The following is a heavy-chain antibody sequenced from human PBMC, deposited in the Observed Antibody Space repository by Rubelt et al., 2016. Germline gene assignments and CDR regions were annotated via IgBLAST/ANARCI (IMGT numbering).Heavy chain of an antibody. CDR1: GGTFSSYA. V-gene: IGHV1-69*01. J-gene: IGHJ4*02. Sequence: QVQLVQSGAEVKKPGSSVKVSCKASGGTFSSYAISWVRQAPGQGLEWMGGIIPIFGTRKYARNVQGSVNINADESTRSGDMGLSSLRSEDTAVYYCATLAVSGWGQGTLVTVSS. CDR2: IIPIFGTR. CDR3: ATLAVSG. D-gene: IGHD3-10*01.